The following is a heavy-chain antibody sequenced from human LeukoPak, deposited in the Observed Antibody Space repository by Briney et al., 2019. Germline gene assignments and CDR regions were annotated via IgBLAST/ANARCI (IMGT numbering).Heavy chain of an antibody. V-gene: IGHV3-23*01. J-gene: IGHJ3*02. CDR1: GITFSGYW. CDR2: ISGDAAGI. Sequence: GGSLRLSCAASGITFSGYWMHWVRRAPGKGLEWVSAISGDAAGIFYADSARGRFTISRDNSRNTLSLQMNSLRAEDTAVYYCAKVSVWLGSGAFDIWGQGTMVTVSS. CDR3: AKVSVWLGSGAFDI. D-gene: IGHD3-16*01.